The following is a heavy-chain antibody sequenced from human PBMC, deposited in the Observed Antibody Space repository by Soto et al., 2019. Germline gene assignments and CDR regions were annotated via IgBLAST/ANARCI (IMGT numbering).Heavy chain of an antibody. J-gene: IGHJ4*02. Sequence: SETLSLTCTVSGGSISSGGYYWSWIRQHPGKGLEWIGYIYYSGSTYYNPSLKSRVTISVDTSKNQFSLKLSSVTAADTAVYYCARGGSVGAAGTYYFDYWGQGTLVTVSS. CDR3: ARGGSVGAAGTYYFDY. CDR2: IYYSGST. V-gene: IGHV4-31*03. D-gene: IGHD6-13*01. CDR1: GGSISSGGYY.